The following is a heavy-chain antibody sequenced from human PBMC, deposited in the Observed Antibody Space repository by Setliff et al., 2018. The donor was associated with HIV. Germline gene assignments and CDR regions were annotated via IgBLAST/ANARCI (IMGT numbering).Heavy chain of an antibody. J-gene: IGHJ4*02. V-gene: IGHV4-30-4*01. CDR3: AKMVRGSLSARRMYYFDS. CDR1: SDFVSGDDFY. Sequence: SETLSLTCTVSSDFVSGDDFYWSWIRQAPGRGLEWIGYVYYNGITHYNPSLKSRLTISIDTSGRRFSLNLTSVTALDTAVYFCAKMVRGSLSARRMYYFDSWGQGTRVTVSS. D-gene: IGHD3-10*01. CDR2: VYYNGIT.